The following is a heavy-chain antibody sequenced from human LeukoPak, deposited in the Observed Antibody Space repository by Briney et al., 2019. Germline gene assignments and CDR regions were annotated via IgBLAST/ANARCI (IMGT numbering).Heavy chain of an antibody. D-gene: IGHD3-9*01. V-gene: IGHV1-69*04. Sequence: SVKVSCKASGGTFSSYAISWVRQAPGQGLEWMGRIIPILGIANYAQKFQGRVTITADKSTSTAYMELSSLRSEDTAVYYCARASRYFDWTYYGMDVSGQGTTVTVSS. CDR1: GGTFSSYA. CDR2: IIPILGIA. CDR3: ARASRYFDWTYYGMDV. J-gene: IGHJ6*02.